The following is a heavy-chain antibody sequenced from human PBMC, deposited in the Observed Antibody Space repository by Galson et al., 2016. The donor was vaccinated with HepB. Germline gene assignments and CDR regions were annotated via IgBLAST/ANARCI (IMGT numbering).Heavy chain of an antibody. V-gene: IGHV1-18*01. Sequence: SVKVSCKASGYTFTSYGISWVRQAPGQGLEWVGWISVYNGNINYAHNLQGRVTMTTDTSTSTAYMELRNLRSDDTAVYYCARVNKVTMSPGVDYWGQGALVTVAS. D-gene: IGHD4-17*01. CDR2: ISVYNGNI. CDR1: GYTFTSYG. CDR3: ARVNKVTMSPGVDY. J-gene: IGHJ4*02.